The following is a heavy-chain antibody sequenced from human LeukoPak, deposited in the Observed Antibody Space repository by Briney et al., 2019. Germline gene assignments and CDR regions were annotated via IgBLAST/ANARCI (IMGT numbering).Heavy chain of an antibody. V-gene: IGHV3-30*01. CDR3: ATDKYCTPTDCLHGRFYFDN. Sequence: GGSLRLSCAASGFPFNTYAMHWVRQAPGKGLEWVALISRDGDNEYYADSVKGRFTISRDNSKNTLSLQVNTLRVEDTAVNYCATDKYCTPTDCLHGRFYFDNWGQGTLVTVSS. CDR1: GFPFNTYA. CDR2: ISRDGDNE. J-gene: IGHJ4*02. D-gene: IGHD2-8*01.